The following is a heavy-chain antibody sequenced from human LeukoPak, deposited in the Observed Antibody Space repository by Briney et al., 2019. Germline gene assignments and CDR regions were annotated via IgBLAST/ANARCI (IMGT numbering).Heavy chain of an antibody. Sequence: SETLSLTCTVSRGSFSSHYWTWIRQPPGKGLECIGYIHYTGITNYNPSLESRVTISLDTSKNQFSLKLRSVTAADTAVYYCARADGYTYGLDCWGQGTLVTVSS. CDR2: IHYTGIT. J-gene: IGHJ4*02. D-gene: IGHD5-18*01. CDR3: ARADGYTYGLDC. V-gene: IGHV4-59*11. CDR1: RGSFSSHY.